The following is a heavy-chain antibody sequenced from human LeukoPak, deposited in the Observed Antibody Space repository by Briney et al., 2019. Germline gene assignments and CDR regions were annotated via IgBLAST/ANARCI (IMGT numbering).Heavy chain of an antibody. Sequence: SVKVSCKASVGTFSSYAISWVRQAPGQGLEWMGRIIPILGIANYAQKFQGRVTITADKSTSTAYMELSSLGSEDTAVYYCARGGSYYGSGKDWFDPWGQGTLVTVSS. V-gene: IGHV1-69*04. CDR2: IIPILGIA. J-gene: IGHJ5*02. CDR1: VGTFSSYA. CDR3: ARGGSYYGSGKDWFDP. D-gene: IGHD3-10*01.